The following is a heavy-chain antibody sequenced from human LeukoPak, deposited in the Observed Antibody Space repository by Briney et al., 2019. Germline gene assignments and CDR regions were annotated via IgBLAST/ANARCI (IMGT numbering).Heavy chain of an antibody. CDR2: TYFRSKWNI. CDR1: GDSVSSNIAA. J-gene: IGHJ4*02. CDR3: ARGSHRSTWF. Sequence: SQTLSLTCVISGDSVSSNIAAWSWIRQSPSRGLEWLGRTYFRSKWNIDYAVSVRGRITINPDTSKNQFTLQLNSVTPEDTAVYYCARGSHRSTWFWGQGTLVTVSS. D-gene: IGHD6-13*01. V-gene: IGHV6-1*01.